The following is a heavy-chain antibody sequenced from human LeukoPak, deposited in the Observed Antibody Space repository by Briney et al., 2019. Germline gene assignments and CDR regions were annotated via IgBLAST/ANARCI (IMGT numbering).Heavy chain of an antibody. CDR3: AGDFYDSSGYHRNFDY. Sequence: ASVKVSCKASGYTFTSYGISWVRQAPGQGLEWMGWISAYNGNTNYAQKFQGRVTITADKSTSTAYMELSSLRSEDTAVYYCAGDFYDSSGYHRNFDYWGQGTLVTVSS. V-gene: IGHV1-18*01. CDR2: ISAYNGNT. CDR1: GYTFTSYG. D-gene: IGHD3-22*01. J-gene: IGHJ4*02.